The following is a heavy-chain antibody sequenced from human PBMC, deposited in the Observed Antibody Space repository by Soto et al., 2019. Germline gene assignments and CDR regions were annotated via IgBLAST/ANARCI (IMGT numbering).Heavy chain of an antibody. CDR2: IYYSGST. CDR1: GGYISSSSYY. V-gene: IGHV4-39*01. CDR3: ASPLNLFGITGTVN. D-gene: IGHD1-20*01. J-gene: IGHJ4*02. Sequence: SETLSLTCTVAGGYISSSSYYWGWIRQPPGKGLEWIGSIYYSGSTYYNPSLKSRVTISVDTSKNQFSLKLSSVTAADTAVYYCASPLNLFGITGTVNWGQGTLVTVSS.